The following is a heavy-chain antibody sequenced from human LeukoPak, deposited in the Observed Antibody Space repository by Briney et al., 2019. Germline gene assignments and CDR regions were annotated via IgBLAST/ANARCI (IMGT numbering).Heavy chain of an antibody. V-gene: IGHV3-74*01. CDR1: GFTFSSYW. D-gene: IGHD2-21*02. Sequence: PGGSLRLSCAASGFTFSSYWMHWVRQAPGKGLVWVSRINSDGSSTSYADSVKGRFTISRDNAKNTLYLQMNSLRAEDTAVYYCARGYCGGDHCHIDYYYGMDVWGQGTTVTVSS. CDR3: ARGYCGGDHCHIDYYYGMDV. CDR2: INSDGSST. J-gene: IGHJ6*02.